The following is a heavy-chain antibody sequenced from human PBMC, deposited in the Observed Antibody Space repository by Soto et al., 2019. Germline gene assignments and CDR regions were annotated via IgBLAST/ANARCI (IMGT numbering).Heavy chain of an antibody. Sequence: EVQLVESGGGLVQPGGSLRISCAASGFTFSSYWMHWVRQAPGKGLVWVSRINSDGSSTSYADSVKGRFTISRDNAKNTLYLQMNSLRAEDTAVYYCARDFVVVAAGDGMDGWGQGTTVTVSS. CDR2: INSDGSST. CDR3: ARDFVVVAAGDGMDG. CDR1: GFTFSSYW. D-gene: IGHD2-15*01. V-gene: IGHV3-74*01. J-gene: IGHJ6*02.